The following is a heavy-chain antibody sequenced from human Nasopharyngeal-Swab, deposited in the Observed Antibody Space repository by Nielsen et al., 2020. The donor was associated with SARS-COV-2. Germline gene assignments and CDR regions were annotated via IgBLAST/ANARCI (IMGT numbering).Heavy chain of an antibody. D-gene: IGHD3-16*01. J-gene: IGHJ3*02. Sequence: AESLTLSCAASGFTFSSYWMSWVRQAPGKGLEWVANIKQDGSEKYYVDSVKGRFTISRDNAKHSLYLQMNSLRAEDTAVYYCARAADHDPDAFDIWGQGTMVTVSS. CDR2: IKQDGSEK. CDR3: ARAADHDPDAFDI. CDR1: GFTFSSYW. V-gene: IGHV3-7*03.